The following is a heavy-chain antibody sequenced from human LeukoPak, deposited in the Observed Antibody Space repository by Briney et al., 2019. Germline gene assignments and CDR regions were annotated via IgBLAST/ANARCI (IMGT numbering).Heavy chain of an antibody. CDR3: TKWGDYFDY. CDR2: ISGSGGST. V-gene: IGHV3-23*01. CDR1: GFTLSSYA. Sequence: PRGSLRLSCAASGFTLSSYAMHWVRQAPGKGLEWVSAISGSGGSTYYADSVKGRFTISRDNSKNTLYLQMNSLRAEDTAVYYCTKWGDYFDYWGQGTLVTVSS. D-gene: IGHD3-16*01. J-gene: IGHJ4*02.